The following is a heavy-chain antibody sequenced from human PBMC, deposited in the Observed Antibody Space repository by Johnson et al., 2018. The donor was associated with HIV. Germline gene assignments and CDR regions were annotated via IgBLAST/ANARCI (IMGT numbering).Heavy chain of an antibody. Sequence: VQLVESGGGLVQPGGSLRLSCAASGFTFSSYWMHWVRQAPGKGLVWVSRINSDGSSTSYADSVKGRFTISRDNAKNTLYLQMNSLRADDTAVYYGARGLHTGYCSGGSCYGARAFDIWGQGTMVTVSS. CDR1: GFTFSSYW. CDR2: INSDGSST. J-gene: IGHJ3*02. V-gene: IGHV3-74*01. D-gene: IGHD2-15*01. CDR3: ARGLHTGYCSGGSCYGARAFDI.